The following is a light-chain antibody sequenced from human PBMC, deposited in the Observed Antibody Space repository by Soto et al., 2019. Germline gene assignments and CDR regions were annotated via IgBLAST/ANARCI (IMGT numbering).Light chain of an antibody. Sequence: QSALTQPASVSGSPGQSITFSCTGTSSDVGAYDYVSWYQQHPDKAPKLIIYQVSNRPSGVSDRFSGSKSGNTASLTNSGLQPEDEADYFCTSYTRSTSVVFGGGTKLTVL. CDR1: SSDVGAYDY. CDR3: TSYTRSTSVV. CDR2: QVS. V-gene: IGLV2-14*01. J-gene: IGLJ2*01.